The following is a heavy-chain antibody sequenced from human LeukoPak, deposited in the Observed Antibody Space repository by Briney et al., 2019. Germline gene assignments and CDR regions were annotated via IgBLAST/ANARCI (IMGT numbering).Heavy chain of an antibody. Sequence: GGSLRLSCAASGFTFSSHDMHWVRQATGKGLEWVSTIGTAGDTYYPGSVKGRFSVYRDNSNYSLYLQMNSLRIEDTAVYYCANFEGSSQAFHIWGQGTLVTVSS. CDR2: IGTAGDT. D-gene: IGHD3-9*01. CDR3: ANFEGSSQAFHI. J-gene: IGHJ3*02. CDR1: GFTFSSHD. V-gene: IGHV3-13*01.